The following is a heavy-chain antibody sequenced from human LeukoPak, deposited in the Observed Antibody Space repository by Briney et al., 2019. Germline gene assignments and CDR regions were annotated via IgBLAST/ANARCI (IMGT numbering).Heavy chain of an antibody. Sequence: SSETLSLTCTVSGGSISSYYWSWVRQPAGKGLEWIGCIYTSGSTDYNPSLKSRVTMSVDTSKNQFSLKLSSVTAADTAVYYCARGVDFASSPYYYYYMDVWGKGTTVTVSS. D-gene: IGHD2-2*01. CDR1: GGSISSYY. CDR3: ARGVDFASSPYYYYYMDV. J-gene: IGHJ6*03. CDR2: IYTSGST. V-gene: IGHV4-4*07.